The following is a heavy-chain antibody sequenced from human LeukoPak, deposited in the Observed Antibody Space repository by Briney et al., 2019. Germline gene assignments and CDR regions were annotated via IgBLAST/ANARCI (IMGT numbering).Heavy chain of an antibody. CDR2: TYYRSKWYN. D-gene: IGHD3-10*01. CDR1: GDSVSSNSAA. J-gene: IGHJ6*02. Sequence: SQTLSLTCAISGDSVSSNSAAWNWIRQSPLRGLEWLGRTYYRSKWYNDYAVSVKSRITINPDTSKNQFSLQLNSVTPEDTAVYYCARDRGPGTEYYYYGMDVWGQGTTVTVSS. CDR3: ARDRGPGTEYYYYGMDV. V-gene: IGHV6-1*01.